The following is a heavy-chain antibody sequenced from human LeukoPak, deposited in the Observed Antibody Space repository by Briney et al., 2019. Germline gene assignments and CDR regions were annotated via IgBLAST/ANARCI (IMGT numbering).Heavy chain of an antibody. J-gene: IGHJ4*02. V-gene: IGHV3-48*04. D-gene: IGHD2-2*01. CDR3: ARALAGCSSTSCYPIFDY. CDR2: ISSSSSTI. CDR1: GFTFSSYS. Sequence: GGSLRLSCAASGFTFSSYSMNWVRQAPGKGLEWVSYISSSSSTIYYADSVKGRFTISRDNAKNSLYLQMNSLRAEDTAVYYCARALAGCSSTSCYPIFDYWGQGTLVTVSS.